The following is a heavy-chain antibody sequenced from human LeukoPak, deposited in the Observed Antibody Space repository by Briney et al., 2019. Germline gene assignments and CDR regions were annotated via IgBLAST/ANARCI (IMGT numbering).Heavy chain of an antibody. CDR1: GFTFSSYW. Sequence: QPGGSLRLSCAASGFTFSSYWMSWVRQAPGKGLEWVSTISGSGGSTYYADSVKGRFTISRDNSKNTLYLQMNSLRAEDTAVYYCAKRWGITGTTYFDFWGRGTLVTVSS. CDR3: AKRWGITGTTYFDF. J-gene: IGHJ2*01. D-gene: IGHD1-20*01. CDR2: ISGSGGST. V-gene: IGHV3-23*01.